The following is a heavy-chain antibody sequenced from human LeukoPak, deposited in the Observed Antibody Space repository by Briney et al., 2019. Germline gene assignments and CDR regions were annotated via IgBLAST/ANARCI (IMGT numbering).Heavy chain of an antibody. V-gene: IGHV4-59*01. CDR1: GGSLSTYQY. CDR2: MYSSGST. D-gene: IGHD3-10*01. Sequence: SETLSLTCAVSGGSLSTYQYWSWIRQPPGKGLEWIGLMYSSGSTNYNPSLKSRVTMSVDTSRKQFSLRLNSVTAVDTAVYYCATGTYPFEYWGQGTLVTVSS. CDR3: ATGTYPFEY. J-gene: IGHJ4*02.